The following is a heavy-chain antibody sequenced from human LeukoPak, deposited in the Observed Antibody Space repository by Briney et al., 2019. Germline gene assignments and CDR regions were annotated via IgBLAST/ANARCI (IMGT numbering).Heavy chain of an antibody. Sequence: SETLSLTCAVYGGSFSGYYWSWIRQPPGKGLEWTGEINHSGSTNYNPSLKSRVTISVDTSKNQFSLKLSSVTAADTAVYYCARLSLRYCTNGVCQRPHYYYMDVWGKGTTVTVSS. CDR1: GGSFSGYY. CDR2: INHSGST. J-gene: IGHJ6*03. D-gene: IGHD2-8*01. V-gene: IGHV4-34*01. CDR3: ARLSLRYCTNGVCQRPHYYYMDV.